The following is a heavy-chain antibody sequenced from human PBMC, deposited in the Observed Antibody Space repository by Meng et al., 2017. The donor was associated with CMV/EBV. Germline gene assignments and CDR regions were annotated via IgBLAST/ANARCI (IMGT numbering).Heavy chain of an antibody. Sequence: GESLKISCAASGFTVSNQYMSWVRQAPGKGLEWVSLIHSDGSTYYADSVKGRFTISRDNSRNTLYLQMNSLRAEDTAVYYCASSPPYYYYYYAMDVWGQGTTVTVSS. V-gene: IGHV3-53*01. CDR3: ASSPPYYYYYYAMDV. J-gene: IGHJ6*02. CDR2: IHSDGST. CDR1: GFTVSNQY.